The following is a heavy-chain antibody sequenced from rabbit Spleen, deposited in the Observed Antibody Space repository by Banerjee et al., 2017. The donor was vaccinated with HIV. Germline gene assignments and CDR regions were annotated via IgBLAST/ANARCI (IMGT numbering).Heavy chain of an antibody. CDR1: GFSFSSSYW. V-gene: IGHV1S45*01. CDR2: IYAGSSGST. CDR3: AREDVYGYPFPTKL. D-gene: IGHD6-1*01. Sequence: EQLLESGGGLVKPEGSLTLTCTASGFSFSSSYWICWVRQAPGKGLEWIACIYAGSSGSTWYASWVNGRFTITRSTSLNTVTLQMTTLTAADTATYFCAREDVYGYPFPTKLWGPGTLVTVS. J-gene: IGHJ4*01.